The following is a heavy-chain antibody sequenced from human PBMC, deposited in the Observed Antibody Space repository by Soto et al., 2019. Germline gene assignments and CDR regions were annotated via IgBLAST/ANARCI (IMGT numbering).Heavy chain of an antibody. V-gene: IGHV6-1*01. Sequence: SQTLSLTCAMSGDSVSSNSAAWNWIRQSPSRGLEWLGRTYYRSKWYNDYAVSVKSRITINPDTSKNQFSLQLNSVTPEDTAVYYCARGGYDDYVWGSYRPPYGMDVWGQGTTVTVSS. CDR1: GDSVSSNSAA. D-gene: IGHD3-16*02. CDR2: TYYRSKWYN. J-gene: IGHJ6*02. CDR3: ARGGYDDYVWGSYRPPYGMDV.